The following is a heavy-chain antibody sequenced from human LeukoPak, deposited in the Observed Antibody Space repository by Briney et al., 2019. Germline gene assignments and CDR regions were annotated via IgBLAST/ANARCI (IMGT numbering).Heavy chain of an antibody. CDR1: GFTFSSYG. CDR2: ISYDGTNK. J-gene: IGHJ4*02. V-gene: IGHV3-30*18. Sequence: GGSLRLSRAASGFTFSSYGMHWVRQAPGKGLEWVAVISYDGTNKYYADSVKGRFTISRDKSKNTLYLQMNSLRAEDTAVYYCAKDWGIVAGGGIDYWGQGTLVTVSS. CDR3: AKDWGIVAGGGIDY. D-gene: IGHD6-13*01.